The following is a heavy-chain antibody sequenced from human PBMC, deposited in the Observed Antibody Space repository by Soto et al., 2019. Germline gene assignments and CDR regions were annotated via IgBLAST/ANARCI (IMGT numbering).Heavy chain of an antibody. J-gene: IGHJ4*02. CDR2: IYYSGST. Sequence: SETLSLTCTFSCCSISSGGYYWSWIRQHPGKGLEWIGYIYYSGSTYYNPSLKSRVTISVDTSKNQFSLKLSSVTAADTAVYYCVRHAQWIIRAYWGQGSLVTVSS. V-gene: IGHV4-31*03. D-gene: IGHD5-12*01. CDR1: CCSISSGGYY. CDR3: VRHAQWIIRAY.